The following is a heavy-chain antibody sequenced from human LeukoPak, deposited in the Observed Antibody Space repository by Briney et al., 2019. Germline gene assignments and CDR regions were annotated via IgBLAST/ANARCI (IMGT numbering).Heavy chain of an antibody. CDR1: GFTFSNYI. V-gene: IGHV3-48*01. CDR2: ISSSSSTI. D-gene: IGHD6-19*01. Sequence: GGSLRLSCAASGFTFSNYIMNWVRQAPGKGLEWVSYISSSSSTIYYADSVKGRFTISRDNAKNSLYLQINSLRAEDTAVYYCARWLAKYYFDYWGQGTLVTVSS. J-gene: IGHJ4*02. CDR3: ARWLAKYYFDY.